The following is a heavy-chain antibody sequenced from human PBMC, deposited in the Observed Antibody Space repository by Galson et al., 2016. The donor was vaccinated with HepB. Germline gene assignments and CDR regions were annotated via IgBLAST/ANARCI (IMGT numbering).Heavy chain of an antibody. CDR2: ASCCGDPP. D-gene: IGHD3-10*01. J-gene: IGHJ4*02. V-gene: IGHV3-23*01. CDR3: ARLAVRAAYGGGEY. Sequence: SLRLSCAASGFSFRDHVIYWVRQAPGKGLEWLAAASCCGDPPTYADSVKGHFTISRDDSENKVYLQMNSLRVDDTAVYYCARLAVRAAYGGGEYWGQGTLVTVSS. CDR1: GFSFRDHV.